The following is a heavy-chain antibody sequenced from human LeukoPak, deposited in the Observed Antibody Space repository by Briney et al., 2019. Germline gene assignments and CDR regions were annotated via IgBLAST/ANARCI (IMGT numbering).Heavy chain of an antibody. CDR3: ARDVVGALDF. D-gene: IGHD3-22*01. J-gene: IGHJ4*02. V-gene: IGHV3-7*01. Sequence: GGSLRLSCAASGFTFSRYWMAWVRQAPGKGLEWVANLKEGGSDKGFADSVKGRFTISRDNGKNSLYLQMNSLTVEDTAVYYCARDVVGALDFWGQGTLVTVSS. CDR2: LKEGGSDK. CDR1: GFTFSRYW.